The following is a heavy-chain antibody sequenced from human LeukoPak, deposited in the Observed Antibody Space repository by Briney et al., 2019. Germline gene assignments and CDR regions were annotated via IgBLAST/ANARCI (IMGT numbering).Heavy chain of an antibody. CDR1: GFTFSSYW. CDR2: IKQDGSEK. CDR3: ARVSRDFYSNYYYYYGMDV. Sequence: GGSLRLSCAACGFTFSSYWMSWVRQAPGKGLEWVANIKQDGSEKYYVDSVKGRFTISRDNAKNSLYLQMNSLRAEDTAVYYCARVSRDFYSNYYYYYGMDVWGQGTTVTVSS. D-gene: IGHD4-11*01. J-gene: IGHJ6*02. V-gene: IGHV3-7*01.